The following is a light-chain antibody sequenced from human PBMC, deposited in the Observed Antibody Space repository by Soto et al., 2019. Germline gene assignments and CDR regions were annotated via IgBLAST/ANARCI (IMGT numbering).Light chain of an antibody. Sequence: IQITQCPSSLSASVRDRVTITCRASQTISRYLNWYQQKPGKGTKLLIFAASSLQSGVPSRFSGSGAGTEFTLAISSLQPEDFANYCCQQSYNTLAFGAGTKVAI. CDR3: QQSYNTLA. CDR2: AAS. V-gene: IGKV1-39*01. J-gene: IGKJ3*01. CDR1: QTISRY.